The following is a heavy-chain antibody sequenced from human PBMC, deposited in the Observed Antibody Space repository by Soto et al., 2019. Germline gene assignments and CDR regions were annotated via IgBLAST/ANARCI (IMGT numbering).Heavy chain of an antibody. D-gene: IGHD3-3*01. CDR1: GFTFSSYA. V-gene: IGHV3-23*01. CDR2: ISGSGGST. J-gene: IGHJ4*02. Sequence: EVQLLESGGGLVQPGGSLRLSCAASGFTFSSYAMSWVRQAPGKGLEWVSAISGSGGSTYYADSVKGRFTISRDNSKNTLYLQMNSLRAEDTAVYYCAKWDYDFWSVASGDLFDYWGQGTLVTVSS. CDR3: AKWDYDFWSVASGDLFDY.